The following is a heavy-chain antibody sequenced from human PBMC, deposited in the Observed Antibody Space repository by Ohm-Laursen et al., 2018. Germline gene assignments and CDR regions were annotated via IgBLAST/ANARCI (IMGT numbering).Heavy chain of an antibody. CDR2: ISGSGDDT. J-gene: IGHJ4*02. Sequence: SLRLSCAASGFIFSSFAMTWVRQAPGKGLEWVSVISGSGDDTYYTDSVKGRFTVSRDISNNTVYLHMDNLGAEDTAVYYCAKGRSEVVSAALNYWGQGTLVTVSS. D-gene: IGHD2-2*01. V-gene: IGHV3-23*01. CDR1: GFIFSSFA. CDR3: AKGRSEVVSAALNY.